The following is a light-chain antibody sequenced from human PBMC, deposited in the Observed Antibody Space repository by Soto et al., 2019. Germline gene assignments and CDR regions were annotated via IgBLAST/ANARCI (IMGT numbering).Light chain of an antibody. CDR2: EVS. CDR1: SSDVGGYNY. V-gene: IGLV2-14*01. Sequence: QSVLTQPASVSGSPGQSITISCTGTSSDVGGYNYVSWYQHHPCKAPKLIIYEVSNWPSEASSGFSGSKSGNTASMLISELQAEDEAVYCCRSYSSSSTRCVFVTRPKVSV. J-gene: IGLJ1*01. CDR3: RSYSSSSTRCV.